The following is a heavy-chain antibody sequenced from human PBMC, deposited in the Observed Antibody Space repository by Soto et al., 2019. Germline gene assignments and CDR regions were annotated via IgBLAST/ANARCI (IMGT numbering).Heavy chain of an antibody. CDR3: ARAYDSSGYYLAAFDI. V-gene: IGHV3-33*01. D-gene: IGHD3-22*01. CDR2: IYYDGNTK. J-gene: IGHJ3*02. Sequence: QVQLVESGGGVVQPGRSLRLSCAASAFTFSRYAMHWVRQAPGKGLEWVAVIYYDGNTKYYADSVKGRFTISRDNSRNTLSLQMNRRRADDTAVYYCARAYDSSGYYLAAFDIWGRGTMVTVSS. CDR1: AFTFSRYA.